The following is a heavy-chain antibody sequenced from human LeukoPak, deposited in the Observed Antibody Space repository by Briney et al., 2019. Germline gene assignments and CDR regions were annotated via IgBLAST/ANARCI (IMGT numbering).Heavy chain of an antibody. J-gene: IGHJ6*02. Sequence: ASVKVSCKASGYTFTNYGISWVRQAPGQXLEWMGWISAYNGNTKYAQKFQSRVTMTTDTSTNTVNMELRSLRSDDTAVFYCARSGSHNYYYYGMDVWGQGTTVIVSS. V-gene: IGHV1-18*01. D-gene: IGHD1-26*01. CDR2: ISAYNGNT. CDR1: GYTFTNYG. CDR3: ARSGSHNYYYYGMDV.